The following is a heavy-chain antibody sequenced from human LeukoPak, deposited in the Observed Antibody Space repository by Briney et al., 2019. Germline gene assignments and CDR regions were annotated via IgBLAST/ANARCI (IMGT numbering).Heavy chain of an antibody. CDR3: ARDGDYESDY. CDR2: IYSGGST. V-gene: IGHV3-53*01. Sequence: QAGGSLRLSCAASGFTFSNAWMNWVRQAPGKGLEWVSVIYSGGSTYYADSVKGRFTISRDNSKNTLYLQMNSLRAEDTAVYYCARDGDYESDYWGQGTLVTVSS. J-gene: IGHJ4*02. D-gene: IGHD4-17*01. CDR1: GFTFSNAW.